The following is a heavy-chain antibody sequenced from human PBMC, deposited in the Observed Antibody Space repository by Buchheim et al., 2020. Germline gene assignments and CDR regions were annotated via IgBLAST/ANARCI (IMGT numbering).Heavy chain of an antibody. V-gene: IGHV3-30*18. J-gene: IGHJ5*02. CDR2: ISCDGSNK. CDR1: GFTFSSYG. D-gene: IGHD3-22*01. Sequence: QVQLVESGGGVVQPGRSLRLSCAASGFTFSSYGMHWVRQAPGKGLEWVAVISCDGSNKYYADSVKARFTIPRDNSKHTLYLQMNSLRAEDTAVYYCAKDQSYYYDSSGYPTNWFDPWGQGTL. CDR3: AKDQSYYYDSSGYPTNWFDP.